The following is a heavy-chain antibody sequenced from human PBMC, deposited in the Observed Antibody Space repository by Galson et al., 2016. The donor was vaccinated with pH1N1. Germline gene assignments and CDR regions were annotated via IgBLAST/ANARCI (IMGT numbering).Heavy chain of an antibody. CDR1: GYRFTSYW. J-gene: IGHJ3*02. V-gene: IGHV5-51*03. Sequence: SGAEVKKPGESLKISCKASGYRFTSYWIAWVRQVPGKGLEWVGIVNPGGSTIRYSPPFQGQVTISSDKSINTAYLQWISLKASDTATYYCARQYDFGDYRGDAFDIWGQGTMVIVSS. CDR2: VNPGGSTI. CDR3: ARQYDFGDYRGDAFDI. D-gene: IGHD4-17*01.